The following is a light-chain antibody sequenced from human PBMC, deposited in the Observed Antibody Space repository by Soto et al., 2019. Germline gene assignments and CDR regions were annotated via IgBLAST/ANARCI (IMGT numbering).Light chain of an antibody. CDR1: QNIHSSF. CDR3: QQYDTSPYT. J-gene: IGKJ2*01. CDR2: GAS. V-gene: IGKV3-20*01. Sequence: EVVLTQSPGTLSLSPGERASLSCRASQNIHSSFLAWYQQKPGQAPRLLIYGASSRATGIPDRFSGSGSGTDFTLTISRLEPEDFAVYYCQQYDTSPYTFGQGTKLEIK.